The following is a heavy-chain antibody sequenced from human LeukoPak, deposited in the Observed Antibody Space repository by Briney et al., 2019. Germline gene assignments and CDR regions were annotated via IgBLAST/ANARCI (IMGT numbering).Heavy chain of an antibody. D-gene: IGHD3-10*01. J-gene: IGHJ5*02. V-gene: IGHV3-23*01. Sequence: GSLRLSCAASGFTFSNYAMNWVRQAPGKGLEWVSAIIGSGDSTYYADSVKGRFTISRDNSMNTLYLQMNSLRAEDTAVYYCATDQMVRGVRWFDPWGQGTLVTVSS. CDR3: ATDQMVRGVRWFDP. CDR2: IIGSGDST. CDR1: GFTFSNYA.